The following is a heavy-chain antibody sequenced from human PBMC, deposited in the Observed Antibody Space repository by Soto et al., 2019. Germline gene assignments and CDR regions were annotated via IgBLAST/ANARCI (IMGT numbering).Heavy chain of an antibody. D-gene: IGHD6-13*01. J-gene: IGHJ4*02. CDR3: ARGESSSWYYFDY. Sequence: QVQLQQWGAGLLKPSETLSLTCAVYGGSFSGYYWSWIRQPPGKGLEWIGEINHSGSTNYNPSLKSRVTISVDTSKNQFSLKLSSVTAADTAVYYCARGESSSWYYFDYWGQGTLDTVSS. CDR1: GGSFSGYY. V-gene: IGHV4-34*01. CDR2: INHSGST.